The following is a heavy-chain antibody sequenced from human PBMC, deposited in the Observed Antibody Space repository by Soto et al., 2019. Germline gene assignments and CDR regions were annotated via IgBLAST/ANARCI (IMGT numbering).Heavy chain of an antibody. CDR2: INHSGST. J-gene: IGHJ6*02. Sequence: QVQLQQWGAGLLKPSETLSLTCAVYGGSFSGYYWSWIRQPPGKGLEWIGEINHSGSTNYNPSLKSRVTISVDTSKNQVSLKLSSVTAADTAVYYCAREVVVVVAAIPGGMDVWGQGTTVTVSS. D-gene: IGHD2-15*01. CDR1: GGSFSGYY. CDR3: AREVVVVVAAIPGGMDV. V-gene: IGHV4-34*01.